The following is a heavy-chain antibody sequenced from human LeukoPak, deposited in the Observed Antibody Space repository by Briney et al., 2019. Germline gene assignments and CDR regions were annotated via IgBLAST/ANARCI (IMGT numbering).Heavy chain of an antibody. J-gene: IGHJ4*02. CDR1: GFTFGSYW. V-gene: IGHV3-7*01. Sequence: GGSLRLSCAASGFTFGSYWMTWVRQAPGKGLEWVGNIKQDVSEKYYVDYLRGRFTISRDNAKNSLYLQMNSLRSEDTAMYFCERARQYGDLGDWGQGTLVTVSS. CDR2: IKQDVSEK. CDR3: ERARQYGDLGD. D-gene: IGHD4-17*01.